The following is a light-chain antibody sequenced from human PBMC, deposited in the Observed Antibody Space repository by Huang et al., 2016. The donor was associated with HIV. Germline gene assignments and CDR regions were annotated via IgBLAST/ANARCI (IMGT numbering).Light chain of an antibody. V-gene: IGKV3-20*01. CDR3: QQYGTSPWT. CDR2: GAS. Sequence: EIVLTQSPGTLSLSPGERATLSCWASRSVSSTYLAWYQQKPGQAPTLLIYGASSRATGIPDRFNGSGSGTDFALTISGLEAEDFAVYYCQQYGTSPWTFGQGTKVEIK. CDR1: RSVSSTY. J-gene: IGKJ1*01.